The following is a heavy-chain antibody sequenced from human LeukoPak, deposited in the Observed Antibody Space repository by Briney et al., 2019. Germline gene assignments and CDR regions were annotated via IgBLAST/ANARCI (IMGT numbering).Heavy chain of an antibody. CDR2: ISGSDGNT. Sequence: GGSLRLSCAASGFTFNNYAMNWVRQAPGKGLEWVSSISGSDGNTYCADSVKGRFTISRDNSKNTVSLQMSSLRAEDTAVYYCARGLWLSLNYFDYWGQGTLVTVSS. CDR3: ARGLWLSLNYFDY. D-gene: IGHD3-16*01. V-gene: IGHV3-23*01. CDR1: GFTFNNYA. J-gene: IGHJ4*02.